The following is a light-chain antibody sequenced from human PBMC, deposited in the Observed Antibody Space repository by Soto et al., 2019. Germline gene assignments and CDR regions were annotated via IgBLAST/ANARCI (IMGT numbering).Light chain of an antibody. CDR2: GAS. V-gene: IGKV3-15*01. Sequence: EIVMTQSPATLSVSPVGRATLSCMASQSISGTLAWYQQKPGQAPRLLIYGASTRATSFPARFSGSGSGTDFTLTISSLQPEDVATYYCQKYNSAPLITFGQGTRLEIK. J-gene: IGKJ5*01. CDR1: QSISGT. CDR3: QKYNSAPLIT.